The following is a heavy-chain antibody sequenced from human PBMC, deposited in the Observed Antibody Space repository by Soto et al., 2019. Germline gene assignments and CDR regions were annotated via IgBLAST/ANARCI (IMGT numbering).Heavy chain of an antibody. CDR3: ARHGPPAYQLLYWFDA. CDR2: IYPGDSDT. V-gene: IGHV5-51*01. J-gene: IGHJ5*02. CDR1: GYSFTSHW. Sequence: GESLKISCKGSGYSFTSHWIGWVRQMPGKGLEWMGIIYPGDSDTRYSPSFQGQVTMSADKSSSTAYLQLSSLEASDTAMYYCARHGPPAYQLLYWFDAWGQGTLVTVSS. D-gene: IGHD2-2*01.